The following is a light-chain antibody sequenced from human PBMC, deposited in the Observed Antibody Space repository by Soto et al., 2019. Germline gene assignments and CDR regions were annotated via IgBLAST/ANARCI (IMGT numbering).Light chain of an antibody. CDR2: DAS. V-gene: IGKV3-20*01. J-gene: IGKJ4*01. CDR3: QQYGRSPFT. Sequence: EIVLTQSSGTLSLSPGERATLSCRASQSVSSSYLAWYQQVPGQAPRLLIYDASSRATGIPDRFSGSGSGTDFTLTISRLEPEDFAMYYCQQYGRSPFTFGGGTKVEIK. CDR1: QSVSSSY.